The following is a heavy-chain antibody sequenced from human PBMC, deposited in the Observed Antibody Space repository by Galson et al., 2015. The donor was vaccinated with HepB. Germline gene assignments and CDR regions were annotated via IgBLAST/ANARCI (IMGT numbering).Heavy chain of an antibody. CDR2: ISAYNGNT. J-gene: IGHJ4*02. Sequence: SVKVSCKASGYTFTSYGISWVRQAPGQGLEWMGWISAYNGNTNYAQKLQGRVTMTTDTSTSTAYMELRSLRSDDTAVYYCVRDGPPVTPGGFDYWGQGTLVTVSS. CDR1: GYTFTSYG. D-gene: IGHD5-18*01. CDR3: VRDGPPVTPGGFDY. V-gene: IGHV1-18*01.